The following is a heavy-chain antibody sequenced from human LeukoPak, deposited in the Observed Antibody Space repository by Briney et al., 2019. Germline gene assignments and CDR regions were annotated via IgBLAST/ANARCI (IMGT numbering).Heavy chain of an antibody. Sequence: PGGSLRLSFAASGFTCSSVCMRWVRQAPGKGLEWVANIKQDGSEKYYVDSVKGRFTISRDNAKNSLYLQMNSLRAEDTAVYYCAELDSNSLSYWGQGTLVTVSS. D-gene: IGHD6-13*01. CDR2: IKQDGSEK. J-gene: IGHJ4*02. CDR1: GFTCSSVC. V-gene: IGHV3-7*02. CDR3: AELDSNSLSY.